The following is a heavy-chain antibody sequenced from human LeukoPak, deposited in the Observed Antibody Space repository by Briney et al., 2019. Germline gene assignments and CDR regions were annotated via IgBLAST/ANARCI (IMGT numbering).Heavy chain of an antibody. J-gene: IGHJ4*02. CDR2: IYYSGRT. D-gene: IGHD4-17*01. Sequence: SETLSLTCTVSGGSISSSTYYWGWIRQPPGKGLEWLGNIYYSGRTSYNPSLKNRLTISVETSRNQFSLNLRSVTAADTAVYYCARLKSSYGDYYFDYWGQGTLVTVSS. V-gene: IGHV4-39*01. CDR1: GGSISSSTYY. CDR3: ARLKSSYGDYYFDY.